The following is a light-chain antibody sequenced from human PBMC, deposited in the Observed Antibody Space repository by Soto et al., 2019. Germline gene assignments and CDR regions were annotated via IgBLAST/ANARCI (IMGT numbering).Light chain of an antibody. V-gene: IGKV3-20*01. CDR1: QSVSNNY. J-gene: IGKJ2*01. CDR3: QQYGSSALT. Sequence: EIVLTQSTGTLSLSPGERATLSCRASQSVSNNYLAWYQRKPGQAPRLLIYGASRRATGIPDRFSGSGSGTEFTLTISRLEPEDFAVYSCQQYGSSALTFGQGTKLEIK. CDR2: GAS.